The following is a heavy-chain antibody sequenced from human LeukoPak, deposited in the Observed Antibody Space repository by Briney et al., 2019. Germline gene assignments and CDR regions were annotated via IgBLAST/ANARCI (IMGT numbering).Heavy chain of an antibody. Sequence: GGSLRLSCAVSGFTFSSSWMHWVRQAPGKGLVWVSHIKTDGSTTAYADSVKGRFTISRDNAKNTLYLQMNSLRAEDTGVYYCARGNQQLPRSTPDYWAREPWSPSPQ. CDR3: ARGNQQLPRSTPDY. D-gene: IGHD2-2*01. J-gene: IGHJ4*02. V-gene: IGHV3-74*01. CDR2: IKTDGSTT. CDR1: GFTFSSSW.